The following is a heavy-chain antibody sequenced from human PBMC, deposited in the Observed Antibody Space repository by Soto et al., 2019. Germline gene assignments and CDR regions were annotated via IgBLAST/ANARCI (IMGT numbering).Heavy chain of an antibody. V-gene: IGHV1-46*03. CDR2: INPSGGST. D-gene: IGHD2-21*02. CDR1: GYTFTSYY. J-gene: IGHJ4*02. Sequence: QVQLVQSGAEVKKPGASVKVSCKASGYTFTSYYMHWVRQTPGQGLEWMGIINPSGGSTSYAEKFQGRVTMTRDTSTGTIYMERSSLRSEDTAVYYCARGEVVVAAIRDYCGQGTLVTVAS. CDR3: ARGEVVVAAIRDY.